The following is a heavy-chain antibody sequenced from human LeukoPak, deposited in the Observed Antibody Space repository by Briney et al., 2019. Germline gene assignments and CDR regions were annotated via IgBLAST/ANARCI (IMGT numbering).Heavy chain of an antibody. CDR1: GGSFSGFY. CDR2: ISHRGNT. CDR3: AREIAAARGAFDI. D-gene: IGHD6-13*01. V-gene: IGHV4-34*01. J-gene: IGHJ3*02. Sequence: SETLSLTCAVYGGSFSGFYWSWIRRPPGKGLEWIGEISHRGNTNYNPSLKSRVTISVDTSKNQFSLDLSSVTAAATAVYFCAREIAAARGAFDIWGQGTLVTVSS.